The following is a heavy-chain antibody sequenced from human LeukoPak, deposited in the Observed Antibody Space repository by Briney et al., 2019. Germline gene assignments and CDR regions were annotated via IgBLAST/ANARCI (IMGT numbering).Heavy chain of an antibody. V-gene: IGHV1-8*01. D-gene: IGHD3-16*01. CDR1: GYTFSNND. CDR3: ARWGTGATSEKLDH. CDR2: MNPNSGNT. Sequence: ASVKVYCKASGYTFSNNDMNWVRQAPGQGLERMGWMNPNSGNTGYVEKFQGRVTMTRNLSISTAYMELSSLRSEDTAVYYCARWGTGATSEKLDHWGQGTLVTVSS. J-gene: IGHJ4*02.